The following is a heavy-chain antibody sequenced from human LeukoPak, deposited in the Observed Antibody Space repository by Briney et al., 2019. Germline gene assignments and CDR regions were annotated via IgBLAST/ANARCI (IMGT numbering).Heavy chain of an antibody. J-gene: IGHJ4*02. D-gene: IGHD3-22*01. V-gene: IGHV3-15*01. CDR2: IKSKADGGTT. CDR3: TTVPYYYDNSGYYHGVFDY. Sequence: GGSLRLSCAASGLTFSNALMSWVRQAPGKGLEWVGRIKSKADGGTTDYAAPVKGRFTISKDDSKNTLYLQMNSLKTEDTAVYYCTTVPYYYDNSGYYHGVFDYWGQGTLVTVSS. CDR1: GLTFSNAL.